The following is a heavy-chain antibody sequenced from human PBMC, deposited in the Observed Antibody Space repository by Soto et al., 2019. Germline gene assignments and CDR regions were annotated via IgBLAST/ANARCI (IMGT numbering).Heavy chain of an antibody. Sequence: QVQLVQSAGEVKKPGASVKVSCTASGYSFTSYGISWVRRAPGQGLEWMGWISPYNGHTQFVERFQGRVTMTTDTSTKTAYMELRNRRSDDTAHYYCARDLTIVPATHPRLENYGMDVWGQGTTVIVSS. V-gene: IGHV1-18*01. CDR1: GYSFTSYG. D-gene: IGHD2-2*01. J-gene: IGHJ6*02. CDR3: ARDLTIVPATHPRLENYGMDV. CDR2: ISPYNGHT.